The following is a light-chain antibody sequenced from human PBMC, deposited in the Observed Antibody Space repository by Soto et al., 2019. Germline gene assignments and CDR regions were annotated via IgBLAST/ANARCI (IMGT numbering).Light chain of an antibody. V-gene: IGKV1D-12*01. CDR1: QGIRSW. J-gene: IGKJ1*01. CDR2: SAS. CDR3: QQAHSLPRT. Sequence: DIQLTQSPSSVSASVGDRVTITCRASQGIRSWVAWYQQRPGKAPVLLIYSASTLQSGVPSRFSDSGSGTEFTLTISSLQPEDFATYYCQQAHSLPRTFGQGTKVDIK.